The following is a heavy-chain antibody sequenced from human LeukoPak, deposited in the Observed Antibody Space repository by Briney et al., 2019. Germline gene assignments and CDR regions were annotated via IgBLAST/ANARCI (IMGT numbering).Heavy chain of an antibody. V-gene: IGHV3-53*01. Sequence: GGSLRLSCAASGFTVSSNYMSWVRQAPGKGLEWVSVIYSGGSTYYADFVKGRFTISRDNSKNTLYLQMNSLRAEDTAVYYCAREGSSGVATVDAFDIWGPRKMVTVSS. J-gene: IGHJ3*02. D-gene: IGHD3-3*01. CDR2: IYSGGST. CDR3: AREGSSGVATVDAFDI. CDR1: GFTVSSNY.